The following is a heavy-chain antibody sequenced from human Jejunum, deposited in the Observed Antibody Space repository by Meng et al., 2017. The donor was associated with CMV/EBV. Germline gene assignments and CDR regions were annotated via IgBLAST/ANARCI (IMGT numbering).Heavy chain of an antibody. J-gene: IGHJ4*02. CDR3: ARGSGGVTGFDY. CDR1: GGSTKRRYFY. Sequence: GGSTKRRYFYWSSFRQHPWKGLEWTGYIYPSRPPYHHPSLKSRVATSVGTSKNQFSLNLTSVTAADTAVYFCARGSGGVTGFDYWGQGSLVTVSS. CDR2: IYPSRPP. D-gene: IGHD3-16*01. V-gene: IGHV4-31*02.